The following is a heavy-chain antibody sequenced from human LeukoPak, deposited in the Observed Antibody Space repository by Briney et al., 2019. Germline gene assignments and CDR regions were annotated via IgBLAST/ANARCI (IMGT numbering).Heavy chain of an antibody. CDR1: GGSFSVYY. CDR2: INHSGST. V-gene: IGHV4-34*01. CDR3: AGGGPIVATDY. J-gene: IGHJ4*02. D-gene: IGHD5-12*01. Sequence: NASETLSLTCAVYGGSFSVYYWSWIRQPPGKGLEWIGEINHSGSTNYNPSLKSRVTISVDTSKNQFSLKLSSVTAADTAVYYCAGGGPIVATDYWGQGTLVTVSS.